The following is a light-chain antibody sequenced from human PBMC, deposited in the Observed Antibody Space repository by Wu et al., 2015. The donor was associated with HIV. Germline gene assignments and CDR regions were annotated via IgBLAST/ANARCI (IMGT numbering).Light chain of an antibody. V-gene: IGKV3-15*01. J-gene: IGKJ4*01. CDR1: QSVYDK. CDR2: GAS. CDR3: QQYYKWPPLT. Sequence: EIVMTQYPATLSVSPGERATLSCTASQSVYDKVVWYQHIRGQAPRLLIYGASFRATGVPARFSGSGSGTEFTLTISSPQSEDFAVYYCQQYYKWPPLTFGGGTRVEIK.